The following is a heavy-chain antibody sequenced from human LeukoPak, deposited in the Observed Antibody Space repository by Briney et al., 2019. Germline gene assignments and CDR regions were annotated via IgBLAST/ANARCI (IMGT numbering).Heavy chain of an antibody. CDR3: AKELVGGVVVIPNSFDY. Sequence: GGSLRLSCAASGFTFSSYWMSWVRQAPGKGLEWVSAISGSGGSTYYADSVKGRFTISRDNSKNTLYLQMNSLRAEDTAVYYCAKELVGGVVVIPNSFDYWGQGTLVTVSS. CDR2: ISGSGGST. J-gene: IGHJ4*02. V-gene: IGHV3-23*01. CDR1: GFTFSSYW. D-gene: IGHD2-21*01.